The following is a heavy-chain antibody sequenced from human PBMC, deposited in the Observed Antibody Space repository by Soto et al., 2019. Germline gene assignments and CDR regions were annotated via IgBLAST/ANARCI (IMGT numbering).Heavy chain of an antibody. Sequence: SGPTLVNPTQTLTLTCTFSGFSLSTSGVGVGWIRQPPGKALEWLALIYWDDDKRYSPSLKSRPTITKDTSKNQVVLTMTNMDPVDTATYYCAHRLPLAGWPPRGEYFQHWGQGTLVTVSS. CDR1: GFSLSTSGVG. D-gene: IGHD7-27*01. CDR2: IYWDDDK. J-gene: IGHJ1*01. CDR3: AHRLPLAGWPPRGEYFQH. V-gene: IGHV2-5*02.